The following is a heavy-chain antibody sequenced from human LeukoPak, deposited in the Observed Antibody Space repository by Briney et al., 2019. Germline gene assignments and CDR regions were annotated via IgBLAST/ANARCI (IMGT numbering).Heavy chain of an antibody. D-gene: IGHD3-10*01. Sequence: GGSLRLSCAASGFTFSSYWMSWVRQAPGKGLEWVANIKQDGSEKYYVDSVKGRFTISRDNAKNSLYLQMNSLRAEDTAVYYCAREWRYYYGSGSYYFVDYWGQGTLVTVSS. J-gene: IGHJ4*02. CDR1: GFTFSSYW. V-gene: IGHV3-7*01. CDR2: IKQDGSEK. CDR3: AREWRYYYGSGSYYFVDY.